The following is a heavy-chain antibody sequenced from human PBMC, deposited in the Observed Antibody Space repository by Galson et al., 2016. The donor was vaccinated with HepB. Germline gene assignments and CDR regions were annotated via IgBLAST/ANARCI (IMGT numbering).Heavy chain of an antibody. CDR2: IWSDGNQY. D-gene: IGHD6-19*01. CDR1: GLTFSSYA. Sequence: SLRLSCAASGLTFSSYAMHWVRQAPGKGLEWVAIIWSDGNQYLYADSVKGRFTISRDNSKNTLYLQMNSLRAKDTAVYYCARMRYSSGWLDGFDIWGQGTMVTVSS. J-gene: IGHJ3*02. V-gene: IGHV3-33*01. CDR3: ARMRYSSGWLDGFDI.